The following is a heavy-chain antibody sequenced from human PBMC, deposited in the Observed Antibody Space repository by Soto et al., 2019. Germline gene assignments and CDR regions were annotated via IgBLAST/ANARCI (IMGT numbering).Heavy chain of an antibody. D-gene: IGHD1-26*01. V-gene: IGHV4-39*01. CDR3: ARRSAGGNNWFDP. J-gene: IGHJ5*02. CDR2: IYHNGIT. CDR1: GGSINTSGYY. Sequence: PSETLSLTCTVSGGSINTSGYYWNLIRQHPGKGLEWIGCIYHNGITYYNPSLKSRVTMSVDTSKNQFSLKLSSVTAADTAVYYFARRSAGGNNWFDPWGQVTLVTVSS.